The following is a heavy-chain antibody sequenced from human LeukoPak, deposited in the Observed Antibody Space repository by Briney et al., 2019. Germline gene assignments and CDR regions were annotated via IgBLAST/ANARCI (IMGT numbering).Heavy chain of an antibody. CDR2: INPSGGST. J-gene: IGHJ5*02. Sequence: ASVKVSCKASGYTFTSYYMHWVRQAPGQGLEWMGIINPSGGSTSYAQKFQGRVTMTRDTSTSTVYMELSSLRSEDTAVYYCARGSTRFLEWLPDKGWFDPWGQGTLVTVSS. D-gene: IGHD3-3*01. V-gene: IGHV1-46*01. CDR3: ARGSTRFLEWLPDKGWFDP. CDR1: GYTFTSYY.